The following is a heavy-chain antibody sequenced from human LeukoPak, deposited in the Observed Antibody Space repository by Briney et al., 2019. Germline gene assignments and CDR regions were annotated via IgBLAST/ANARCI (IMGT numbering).Heavy chain of an antibody. CDR2: IWHDGSNK. J-gene: IGHJ4*02. D-gene: IGHD6-19*01. V-gene: IGHV3-33*06. CDR3: AEDLSLTFSSGPHD. CDR1: GFTFSTYA. Sequence: GGSLRLSCAASGFTFSTYAMHWARRAPGKGLEWVAVIWHDGSNKYYADSVKGRFTISRDNSKNTLYLQMNSLRAEDAAVYYCAEDLSLTFSSGPHDWGQGTLVTVSS.